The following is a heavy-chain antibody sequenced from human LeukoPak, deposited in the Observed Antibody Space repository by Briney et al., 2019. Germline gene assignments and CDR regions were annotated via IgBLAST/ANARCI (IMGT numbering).Heavy chain of an antibody. CDR2: IYYSGST. Sequence: SETLSLTCTVSGGSISSYYWSWIRQPPGKGLEWIGYIYYSGSTNYNPSLKSRVTISVDTSKNQFSLRLSSVTAADTAVYYCARGFTGRRDGYNLDYWGQGTLVTVSS. CDR1: GGSISSYY. J-gene: IGHJ4*02. D-gene: IGHD5-24*01. CDR3: ARGFTGRRDGYNLDY. V-gene: IGHV4-59*01.